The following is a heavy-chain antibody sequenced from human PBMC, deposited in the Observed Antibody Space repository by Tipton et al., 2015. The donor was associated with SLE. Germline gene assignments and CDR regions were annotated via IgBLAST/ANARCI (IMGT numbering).Heavy chain of an antibody. CDR3: ARECSGTGCLDY. Sequence: QSGAEVKKPGSSVKVSCKASGGTFSTDAISWVRQAPGQGLEWMGWISTKNGDTKYAQRFQGRVSMTTDTSTSTTYMALRSPRSDDTAIYYCARECSGTGCLDYWGQGTLVTVSS. CDR1: GGTFSTDA. J-gene: IGHJ4*02. V-gene: IGHV1-18*01. D-gene: IGHD3-10*02. CDR2: ISTKNGDT.